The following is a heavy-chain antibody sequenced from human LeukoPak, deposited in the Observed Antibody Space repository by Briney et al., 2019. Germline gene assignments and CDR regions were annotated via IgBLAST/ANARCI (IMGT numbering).Heavy chain of an antibody. Sequence: ASVKVSCKASGCTFTSYYMHWVRQAPGQGLEWMGIINPSGGSTSYAQKFQGRVTMTRDTSTSTVYMELSSLRSEDTAVYYCARGQLLWFGELGGGYFDYWGQGTLVTVSS. CDR1: GCTFTSYY. D-gene: IGHD3-10*01. V-gene: IGHV1-46*01. CDR2: INPSGGST. J-gene: IGHJ4*02. CDR3: ARGQLLWFGELGGGYFDY.